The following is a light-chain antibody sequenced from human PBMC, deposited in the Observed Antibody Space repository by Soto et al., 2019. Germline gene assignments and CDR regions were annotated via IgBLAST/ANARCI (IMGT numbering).Light chain of an antibody. J-gene: IGKJ2*01. V-gene: IGKV3-20*01. Sequence: EIVLTQSPGTLSLSPVERSTLSCRASQSVTNNFLAWYQQKPVQAPRLLIYGASTRAAGVPDSFSCSGSWKDLTLTIPRLEPEDFAVSYCQQYGRSPLLYTFGQGTMLGVK. CDR3: QQYGRSPLLYT. CDR2: GAS. CDR1: QSVTNNF.